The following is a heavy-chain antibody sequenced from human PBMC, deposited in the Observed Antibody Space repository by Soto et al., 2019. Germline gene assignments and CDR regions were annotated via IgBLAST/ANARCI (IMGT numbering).Heavy chain of an antibody. CDR1: GGTFSSYT. CDR3: ARDRGPARYCSGGSCLSGVMGV. CDR2: IIPILGIA. V-gene: IGHV1-69*04. J-gene: IGHJ6*03. D-gene: IGHD2-15*01. Sequence: GASVKVSCKASGGTFSSYTISWVRQAPGQGLEWMGRIIPILGIANYAQKFQGRVTITADKSTSTAYMELSSLRSEDTAVYYCARDRGPARYCSGGSCLSGVMGVWGKGTTVTVSS.